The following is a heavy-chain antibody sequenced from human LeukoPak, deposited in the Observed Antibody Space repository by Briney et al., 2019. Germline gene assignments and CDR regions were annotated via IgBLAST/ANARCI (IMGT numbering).Heavy chain of an antibody. CDR3: AREVPAAKIFDY. D-gene: IGHD2-2*01. CDR2: IIPILGIA. V-gene: IGHV1-69*04. Sequence: GSSVKVSCKASGGTFSSYAISWVRQAPGQGLEWMGRIIPILGIANYAQKFQGRVTMTRDTSTSTVYMELSSLRSEDTAVYYCAREVPAAKIFDYWGQGTLVTVSS. CDR1: GGTFSSYA. J-gene: IGHJ4*02.